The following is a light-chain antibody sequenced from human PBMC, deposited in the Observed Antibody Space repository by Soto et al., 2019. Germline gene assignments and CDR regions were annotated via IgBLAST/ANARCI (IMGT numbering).Light chain of an antibody. CDR3: QQHSHWPPWT. J-gene: IGKJ1*01. CDR2: GAS. CDR1: ENVRTF. V-gene: IGKV3-11*01. Sequence: EVVLTQSPATLSLSPGERATLSCRASENVRTFVHWYQKKPGQAPRLLIYGASNLATGIPARLSGSGSGTDFTLTISNLYPEDFAVYYCQQHSHWPPWTFGQGTRVEI.